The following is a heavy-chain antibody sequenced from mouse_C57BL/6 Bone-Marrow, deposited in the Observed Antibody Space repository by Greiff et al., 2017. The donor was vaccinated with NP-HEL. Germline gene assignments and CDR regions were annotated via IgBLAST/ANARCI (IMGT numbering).Heavy chain of an antibody. D-gene: IGHD1-1*01. CDR3: TRPLYYYGSSYGY. CDR1: GFTFSSYA. CDR2: ISSGGDYI. V-gene: IGHV5-9-1*02. Sequence: EVQVVESGEGLVKPGGSLKLSCAASGFTFSSYAMSWVRQTPEKRLEWVAYISSGGDYIDYADTVKGRFTISRDNARNTLYLQMSSLKSEDTAMYYCTRPLYYYGSSYGYWGQGTTLTVSS. J-gene: IGHJ2*01.